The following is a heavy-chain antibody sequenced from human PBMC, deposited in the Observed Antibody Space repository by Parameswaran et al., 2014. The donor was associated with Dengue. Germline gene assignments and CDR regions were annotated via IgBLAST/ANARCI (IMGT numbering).Heavy chain of an antibody. CDR2: IKQDGSEK. D-gene: IGHD2-15*01. V-gene: IGHV3-7*01. CDR3: ASSTPVRIYYFDY. Sequence: WIRQAPRKGLEWVANIKQDGSEKYYVDSVKGRFTISRDNAKNSLYLQMNSLRAEDTAVYYCASSTPVRIYYFDYWGQGTLVTVSS. J-gene: IGHJ4*02.